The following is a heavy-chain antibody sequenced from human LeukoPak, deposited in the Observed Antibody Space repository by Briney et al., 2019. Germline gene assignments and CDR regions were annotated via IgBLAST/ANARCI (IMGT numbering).Heavy chain of an antibody. Sequence: GGSLRLSCAASGFTVSSNYMSWVRQAPGKGLEWVSVIYSGGNTYYADSVKGRFTVSRDNSKNTLYLQMNSLRAEDTAVYYCAGGGSPHCFDYWGQGTLVTVSS. CDR2: IYSGGNT. D-gene: IGHD3-16*01. CDR3: AGGGSPHCFDY. J-gene: IGHJ4*02. V-gene: IGHV3-53*01. CDR1: GFTVSSNY.